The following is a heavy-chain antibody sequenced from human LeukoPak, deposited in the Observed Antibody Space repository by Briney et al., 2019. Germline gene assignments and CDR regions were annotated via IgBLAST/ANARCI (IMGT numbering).Heavy chain of an antibody. J-gene: IGHJ4*02. CDR1: GFTFSNYG. D-gene: IGHD1-26*01. CDR2: ISGGGGST. Sequence: GGSLRLSCAASGFTFSNYGMSWVRQAPGKGLEWVSAISGGGGSTYYADSVKGRFTISRDNSKNTLYLQMNSLRAEDTAVYYCARGTLGTGSYSVGDYWGQGTLVTVSS. V-gene: IGHV3-23*01. CDR3: ARGTLGTGSYSVGDY.